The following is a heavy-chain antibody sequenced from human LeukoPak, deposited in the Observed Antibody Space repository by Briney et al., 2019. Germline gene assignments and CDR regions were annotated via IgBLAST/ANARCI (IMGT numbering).Heavy chain of an antibody. D-gene: IGHD3-10*01. CDR2: INPKSGGT. Sequence: GASVKVSCRASGYTFTGYYMRWVRQAPGQGLEWMGWINPKSGGTNYAQKFRGRVTMTRDTSISTVYMELSRLRSDDTAVYYCARGPPFGESEMYFDYWGQGTLVTFSS. V-gene: IGHV1-2*02. J-gene: IGHJ4*02. CDR1: GYTFTGYY. CDR3: ARGPPFGESEMYFDY.